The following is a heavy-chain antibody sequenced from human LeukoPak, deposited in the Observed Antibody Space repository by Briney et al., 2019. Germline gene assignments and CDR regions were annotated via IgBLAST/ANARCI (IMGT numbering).Heavy chain of an antibody. V-gene: IGHV3-49*03. Sequence: GGSLRLSCTVSGFTFGDYAMSWFRQAPGKGLEWVGFIRSKAYGGTTEYAASVKGRFTISRDDSKSIAYLQMNSLRAEDTAVYYCARSYRDSAMVKYWGQGTLVTVSS. J-gene: IGHJ4*02. CDR1: GFTFGDYA. CDR2: IRSKAYGGTT. CDR3: ARSYRDSAMVKY. D-gene: IGHD5-18*01.